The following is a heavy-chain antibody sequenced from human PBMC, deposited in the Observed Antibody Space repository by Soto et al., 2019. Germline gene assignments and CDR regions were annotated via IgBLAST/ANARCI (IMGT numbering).Heavy chain of an antibody. Sequence: GGSLRLSCAASGFTFSSYWMNWVRQAPGKGLVWVSRINSDGSSTNYADSVKGRFSISRDNAKNTLYLQMNSLRAEDTAVYYCAKDFYPVVVAATVDYWGQGTLVTVSS. V-gene: IGHV3-74*01. CDR3: AKDFYPVVVAATVDY. CDR2: INSDGSST. CDR1: GFTFSSYW. J-gene: IGHJ4*02. D-gene: IGHD2-15*01.